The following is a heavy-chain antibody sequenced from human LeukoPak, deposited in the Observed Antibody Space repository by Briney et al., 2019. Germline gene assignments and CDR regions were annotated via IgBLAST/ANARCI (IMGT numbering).Heavy chain of an antibody. D-gene: IGHD1-20*01. CDR3: TRYNGTDFAVDY. CDR1: GFTFSDYN. Sequence: KPGGSLRLSCVASGFTFSDYNMNWIRQAPGKGMEWLSYISHSGGAIYYADSVRGRFTISRDNAKKSLYLQMNSLNAEDTAVYYCTRYNGTDFAVDYWGQGTLVTVSS. V-gene: IGHV3-11*01. J-gene: IGHJ4*02. CDR2: ISHSGGAI.